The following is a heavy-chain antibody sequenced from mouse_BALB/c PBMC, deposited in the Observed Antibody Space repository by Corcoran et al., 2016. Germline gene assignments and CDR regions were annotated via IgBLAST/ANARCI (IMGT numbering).Heavy chain of an antibody. CDR3: ARDYGSSQAWFAY. CDR1: GYTFTNYG. Sequence: QIPLVQSGPELKKPGETVKISCKASGYTFTNYGMNWVKQAPGKGLKWMGWINTYTGEPTYADDFKGRFAFSLETSASTAYLQINNLKNEDMATYFCARDYGSSQAWFAYWGQGTLVTVSA. CDR2: INTYTGEP. V-gene: IGHV9-1*02. D-gene: IGHD1-1*01. J-gene: IGHJ3*01.